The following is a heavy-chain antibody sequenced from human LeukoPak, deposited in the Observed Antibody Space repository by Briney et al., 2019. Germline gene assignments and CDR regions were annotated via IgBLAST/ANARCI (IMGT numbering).Heavy chain of an antibody. CDR2: IKQDGSEK. V-gene: IGHV3-7*01. J-gene: IGHJ4*02. CDR3: PRDRGYSTYYC. Sequence: GGSLRLSCAASAFILSDYGMNWVRQAPGKGLEWVASIKQDGSEKYYVDSVKGRFTISRDNAKNSLYLQMNTLRAEDTAVYYCPRDRGYSTYYCWGQGTLVTVSS. D-gene: IGHD5-12*01. CDR1: AFILSDYG.